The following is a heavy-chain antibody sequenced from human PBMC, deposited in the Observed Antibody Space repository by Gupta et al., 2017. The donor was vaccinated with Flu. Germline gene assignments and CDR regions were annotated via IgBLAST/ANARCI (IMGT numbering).Heavy chain of an antibody. V-gene: IGHV3-33*01. Sequence: HWVRQAPGKGLEWVAVIWHDGGNKEYADSVKGRFTISRDNSKNTLYLQMNTLRVEDAAVYYCARDGSYDTLTRQGGDYWGQGTLVTVSS. D-gene: IGHD3-9*01. CDR3: ARDGSYDTLTRQGGDY. J-gene: IGHJ4*02. CDR2: IWHDGGNK.